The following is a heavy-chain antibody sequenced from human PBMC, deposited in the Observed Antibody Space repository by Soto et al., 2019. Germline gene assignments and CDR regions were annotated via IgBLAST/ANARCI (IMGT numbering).Heavy chain of an antibody. Sequence: QVQLVQSGAEVKKPGSSVKVSCKASGGTFNNYPITWVRQAPGQGLEWMGGSIPIYGTANYAQKFQGRVTITVDESTITSYMELSSLRSEATAIYYCARGRGYSGDDHYYYFDMDVWGQGTTVNVSS. CDR1: GGTFNNYP. J-gene: IGHJ6*02. D-gene: IGHD5-12*01. V-gene: IGHV1-69*01. CDR3: ARGRGYSGDDHYYYFDMDV. CDR2: SIPIYGTA.